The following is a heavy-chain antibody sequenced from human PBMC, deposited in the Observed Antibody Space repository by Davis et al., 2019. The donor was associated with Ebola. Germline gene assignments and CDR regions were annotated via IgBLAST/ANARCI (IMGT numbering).Heavy chain of an antibody. Sequence: GESLKISCAASGFTFSSYGMHWVRQAPGKGLEWVAVIWYDGINKYYEDSVKGRFTISRDNSKNTLYLQMNSLRAEDTAVYYCAKVESLGYWGQGTLVTVSS. D-gene: IGHD2/OR15-2a*01. V-gene: IGHV3-33*06. CDR1: GFTFSSYG. CDR2: IWYDGINK. CDR3: AKVESLGY. J-gene: IGHJ4*02.